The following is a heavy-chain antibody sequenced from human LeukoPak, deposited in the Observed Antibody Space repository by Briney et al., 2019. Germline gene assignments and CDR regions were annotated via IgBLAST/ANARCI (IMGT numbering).Heavy chain of an antibody. CDR1: GGSISSGSYY. J-gene: IGHJ3*02. D-gene: IGHD3-10*01. V-gene: IGHV4-61*02. CDR3: ARGGFSAFDI. Sequence: SQTLSLTCTVSGGSISSGSYYWSWIRQPAGKGLEWIGRIYTSGSTNYNPSLKSRVTISVDTSKNQFSLKLSSVTAADTAVYYCARGGFSAFDIWGQGTMVTVSS. CDR2: IYTSGST.